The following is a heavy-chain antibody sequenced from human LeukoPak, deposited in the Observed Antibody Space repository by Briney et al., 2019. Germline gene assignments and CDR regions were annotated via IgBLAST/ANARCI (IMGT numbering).Heavy chain of an antibody. Sequence: GGSLRLSCAASGFTFSSYWMHWVRQAPGKGLVWVSSISSSSSYIYYADSVKGRFTISRDNAKNSLYLQMNSLRAEDTAVYYCARDARITIFGVVIQDYYYYGMDVWGQGTTVTVSS. CDR1: GFTFSSYW. J-gene: IGHJ6*02. CDR3: ARDARITIFGVVIQDYYYYGMDV. CDR2: ISSSSSYI. D-gene: IGHD3-3*01. V-gene: IGHV3-21*01.